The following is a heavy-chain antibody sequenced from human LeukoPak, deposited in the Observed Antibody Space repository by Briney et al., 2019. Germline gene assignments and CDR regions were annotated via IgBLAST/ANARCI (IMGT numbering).Heavy chain of an antibody. CDR2: IYTSGST. CDR1: GGSISSYY. Sequence: SSETLSLTCTVSGGSISSYYWSWIRQPAGKGLEWIGRIYTSGSTNYNPSLKSRVTMSVDTSKNQFSLKLSSVTAADTAVYYCARDQRQQLVREWFDPWGQGTLVTVSS. V-gene: IGHV4-4*07. J-gene: IGHJ5*02. CDR3: ARDQRQQLVREWFDP. D-gene: IGHD6-13*01.